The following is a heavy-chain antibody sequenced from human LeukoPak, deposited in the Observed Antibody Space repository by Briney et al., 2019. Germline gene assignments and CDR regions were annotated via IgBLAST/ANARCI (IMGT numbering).Heavy chain of an antibody. J-gene: IGHJ4*02. D-gene: IGHD3-16*01. CDR1: GFTFSDHY. CDR3: ARSSVSSVRYFFDY. V-gene: IGHV3-72*01. CDR2: TRNKANSYTT. Sequence: GGSLRLSCAASGFTFSDHYMDWVRQAPGKGLEWVGRTRNKANSYTTEYAASVKGRFTISRDDSKNSLYLQMNSLKTEDTAVYYCARSSVSSVRYFFDYWGQGILVTVSS.